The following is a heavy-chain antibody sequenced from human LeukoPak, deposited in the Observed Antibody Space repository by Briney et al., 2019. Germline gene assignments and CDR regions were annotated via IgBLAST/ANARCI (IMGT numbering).Heavy chain of an antibody. V-gene: IGHV4-59*08. CDR2: IYYSGST. CDR3: ARHVLSPGYSRSGSWFDP. J-gene: IGHJ5*02. Sequence: SETLSLTCTVSGGSISSYYWSWIRQPPGKGLEWIGYIYYSGSTNYNPSLKSRVTISVDTSKNQFSLKLSSVTAADTAVYYCARHVLSPGYSRSGSWFDPWGQGTLVAVSS. D-gene: IGHD6-13*01. CDR1: GGSISSYY.